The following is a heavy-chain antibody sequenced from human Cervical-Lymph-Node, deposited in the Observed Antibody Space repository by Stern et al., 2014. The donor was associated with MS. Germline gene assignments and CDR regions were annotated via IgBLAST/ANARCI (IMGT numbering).Heavy chain of an antibody. CDR3: ARASDDYVWGSYRSDAFDI. D-gene: IGHD3-16*02. CDR2: IYYSGFT. CDR1: GGSISSGGYY. V-gene: IGHV4-31*03. Sequence: QVQLQDSGPGLVKPSQTLSLTCTVSGGSISSGGYYWSWFRQHPGKGLEWIGYIYYSGFTYYNPSLKSRVTISVDTSKNQFSLKLSSVTAADTAVYYCARASDDYVWGSYRSDAFDIWGQGTMVTVSS. J-gene: IGHJ3*02.